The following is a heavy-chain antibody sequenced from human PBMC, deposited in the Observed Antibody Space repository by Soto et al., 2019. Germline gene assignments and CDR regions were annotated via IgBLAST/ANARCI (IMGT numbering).Heavy chain of an antibody. CDR3: ARGAAARKGGPNWFDP. J-gene: IGHJ5*02. CDR1: GGSISSGGYS. D-gene: IGHD6-6*01. V-gene: IGHV4-30-2*01. Sequence: QLQLQESGSGLVKPSQTLSLTCAVSGGSISSGGYSWSWIRQPPGKGLEWIGYIYHSGSTYYNPSLKSRVTISVDTSKNQFALKLSSVTAADTAVYYCARGAAARKGGPNWFDPWGQGTLVTVSS. CDR2: IYHSGST.